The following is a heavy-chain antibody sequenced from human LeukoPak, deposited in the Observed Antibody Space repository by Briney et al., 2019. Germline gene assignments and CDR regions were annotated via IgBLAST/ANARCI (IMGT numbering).Heavy chain of an antibody. CDR3: ARGGPSYSSGPDLDY. V-gene: IGHV1-2*02. Sequence: GPVKVSCKASGYTFTGYYMHWVRQAPGQGLEWMGWINPNSGGTNYAQKFQGRVTMTRDTSISTAYMELSRLRSDDTAVYYCARGGPSYSSGPDLDYWGQGTLVTVSS. CDR2: INPNSGGT. D-gene: IGHD6-19*01. CDR1: GYTFTGYY. J-gene: IGHJ4*02.